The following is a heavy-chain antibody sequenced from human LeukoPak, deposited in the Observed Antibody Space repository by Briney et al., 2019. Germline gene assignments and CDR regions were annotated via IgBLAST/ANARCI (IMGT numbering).Heavy chain of an antibody. Sequence: GGSLRLSCAASGFTFSSYTMSWVRQAPGKGLEWVSAISGNGGSTYYADSVKGRFTISRDNSKNTLYLQMNSLRAEDTAVYYCAKDTSYYDFWSGLFDYWGQGTLVTVSS. D-gene: IGHD3-3*01. CDR1: GFTFSSYT. V-gene: IGHV3-23*01. CDR3: AKDTSYYDFWSGLFDY. J-gene: IGHJ4*02. CDR2: ISGNGGST.